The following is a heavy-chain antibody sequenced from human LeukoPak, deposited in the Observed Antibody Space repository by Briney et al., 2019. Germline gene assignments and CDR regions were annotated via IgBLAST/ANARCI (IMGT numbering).Heavy chain of an antibody. D-gene: IGHD3-22*01. CDR2: IIPIIGIA. CDR1: GGTFSSYA. CDR3: ERDSGRYCYDNNGYGI. Sequence: SVTVSCMASGGTFSSYAISWLRQAPGPRLEGMGRIIPIIGIANYAQKFQGRVTITADKSTSTDYMELSSLRSEDAAVYYCERDSGRYCYDNNGYGIWGQGTLVTVSS. J-gene: IGHJ4*02. V-gene: IGHV1-69*04.